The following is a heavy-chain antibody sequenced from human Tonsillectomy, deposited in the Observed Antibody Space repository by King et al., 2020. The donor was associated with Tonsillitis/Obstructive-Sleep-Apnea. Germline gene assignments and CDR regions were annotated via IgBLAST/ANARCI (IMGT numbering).Heavy chain of an antibody. CDR2: IYYSGST. Sequence: QLQESGPGLVKPSETLSLTCTVSGGSISSSSYYLGWIRQPPGKGLEWIGSIYYSGSTYYNPSPKSRVPISVDTSKNQFSLNLSSVTAAEPAVYYCARHKDIVVVPAGWFDPWGQGTLVTVSS. CDR3: ARHKDIVVVPAGWFDP. D-gene: IGHD2-2*01. V-gene: IGHV4-39*01. J-gene: IGHJ5*02. CDR1: GGSISSSSYY.